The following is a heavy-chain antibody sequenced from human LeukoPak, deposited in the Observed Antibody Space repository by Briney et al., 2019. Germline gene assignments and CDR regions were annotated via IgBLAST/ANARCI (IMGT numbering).Heavy chain of an antibody. CDR3: ARVPLGGSQLYSFDY. CDR1: GYMFTHYY. J-gene: IGHJ4*02. CDR2: INPSGGST. Sequence: ASVKVSCKASGYMFTHYYIHWVRQAPGQGLEWMGVINPSGGSTSYAEKFQGRVTMTRDTSTSTVYMELSSLRSDDTAVYYCARVPLGGSQLYSFDYWGQGTLVTVSS. D-gene: IGHD1-26*01. V-gene: IGHV1-46*01.